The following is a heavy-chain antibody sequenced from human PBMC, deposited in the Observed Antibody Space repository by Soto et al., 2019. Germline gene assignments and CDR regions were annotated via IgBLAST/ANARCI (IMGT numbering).Heavy chain of an antibody. CDR1: DGCSSRCTDY. V-gene: IGHV4-39*01. CDR3: ARGTGGYGSERGWFDS. Sequence: EIRSVNCTVSDGCSSRCTDYWEWIRQPPGKGLEWIGTIHYSGNTYYNPSLNSRVTVSVDTSENQFSLKLTSVIAADTAVYYCARGTGGYGSERGWFDSWGRGALVTVS. D-gene: IGHD4-17*01. J-gene: IGHJ5*01. CDR2: IHYSGNT.